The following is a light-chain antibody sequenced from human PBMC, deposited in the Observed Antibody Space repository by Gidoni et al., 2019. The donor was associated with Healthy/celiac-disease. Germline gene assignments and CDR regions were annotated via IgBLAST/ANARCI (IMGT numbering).Light chain of an antibody. CDR1: QSVLYSPNNKNY. J-gene: IGKJ1*01. CDR3: QQYYSTPRT. V-gene: IGKV4-1*01. Sequence: DIVMPQSPDSLAVSLGERATINCKSSQSVLYSPNNKNYLAWYQQKPGQPPKLLIYWASTRESGVPDRFSGSGSGTDFTLTISSLQAEDVAVYYCQQYYSTPRTFXXXTKVEIK. CDR2: WAS.